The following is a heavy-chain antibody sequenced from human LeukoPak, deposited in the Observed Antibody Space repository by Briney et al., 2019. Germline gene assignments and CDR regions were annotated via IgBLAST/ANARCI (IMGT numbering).Heavy chain of an antibody. J-gene: IGHJ4*02. D-gene: IGHD2-15*01. CDR1: GYTFISYG. Sequence: ASVKVSCKPSGYTFISYGISWVRQAPGQGLDWVGWISAYKGVTDYAQKFQGGVAMTTDTSTSTVYMELMSLTFEDTAVYYCARVNDITVVAAAAPHYEYWGQGTLVTVSS. CDR2: ISAYKGVT. CDR3: ARVNDITVVAAAAPHYEY. V-gene: IGHV1-18*01.